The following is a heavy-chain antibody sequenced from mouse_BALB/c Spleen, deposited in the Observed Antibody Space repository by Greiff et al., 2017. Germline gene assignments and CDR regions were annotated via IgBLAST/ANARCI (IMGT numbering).Heavy chain of an antibody. D-gene: IGHD2-14*01. CDR2: ISNLAYSI. Sequence: EVHLVESGGGLVQPGGSRKLSCAASGFTFSDYGMAWVRQAPGKGPEWVAFISNLAYSIYYADTVTGRFTISRENAKNTLYLEMSSLRSEDTAMYYCARDEGTTWFAYWGQGTLVTVSA. CDR1: GFTFSDYG. CDR3: ARDEGTTWFAY. V-gene: IGHV5-15*02. J-gene: IGHJ3*01.